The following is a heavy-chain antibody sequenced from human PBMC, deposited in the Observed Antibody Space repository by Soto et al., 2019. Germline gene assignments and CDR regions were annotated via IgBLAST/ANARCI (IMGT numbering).Heavy chain of an antibody. CDR3: ARGSDPNAFDI. CDR1: GGTFSSYT. J-gene: IGHJ3*02. Sequence: ASVKVSCTASGGTFSSYTISWVRQAPGQGLEWMGRIIPILGIANYAQKFQGRVTITADKSTSAAYMELSSLRSEDTAVYYCARGSDPNAFDIWGQGTMVTVSS. CDR2: IIPILGIA. V-gene: IGHV1-69*02.